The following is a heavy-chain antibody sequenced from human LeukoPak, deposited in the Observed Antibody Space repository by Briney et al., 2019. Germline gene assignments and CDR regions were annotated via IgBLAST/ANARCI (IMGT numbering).Heavy chain of an antibody. D-gene: IGHD6-13*01. CDR3: AKVRQFTAATGTGLDY. J-gene: IGHJ4*02. CDR2: IWHDGSIK. CDR1: GFTFSNYG. Sequence: GGSLRHSCAASGFTFSNYGMQWVRQTPGKGLDWVAVIWHDGSIKYYADSVRGRFIISRDNYMNTVYLQMNSLRVEDTAVYYCAKVRQFTAATGTGLDYWGQGTLVTVSS. V-gene: IGHV3-33*03.